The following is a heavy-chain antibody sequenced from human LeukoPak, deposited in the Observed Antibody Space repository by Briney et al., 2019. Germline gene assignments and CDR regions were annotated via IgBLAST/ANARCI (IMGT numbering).Heavy chain of an antibody. V-gene: IGHV3-30*02. CDR3: AKDMGYNTGWTRFDY. J-gene: IGHJ4*02. D-gene: IGHD6-19*01. Sequence: QAGGSLRLSCAASGFTFSSYGMHWVRQAPRKGLDWVAFIRYDGSNQYYADSVKGRFTISRDSSKNTLYLQMNSLKGDDTAVYYCAKDMGYNTGWTRFDYWGQGTLVTVSS. CDR2: IRYDGSNQ. CDR1: GFTFSSYG.